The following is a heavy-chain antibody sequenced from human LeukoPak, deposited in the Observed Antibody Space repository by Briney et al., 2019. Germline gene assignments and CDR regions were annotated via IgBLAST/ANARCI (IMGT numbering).Heavy chain of an antibody. V-gene: IGHV3-30*02. CDR1: EFTFSSHG. Sequence: GRSLRVSCAASEFTFSSHGMHWVRQAPGKGLEWVAFIRYDGSNKYYADSVKGRFTISRDNSKKTLYLQMNSLRAEDTAVYYCSKFFGCASAPPLVTGGRPRKTRVWGQGTLVTVSS. CDR3: SKFFGCASAPPLVTGGRPRKTRV. D-gene: IGHD2-21*02. CDR2: IRYDGSNK. J-gene: IGHJ4*02.